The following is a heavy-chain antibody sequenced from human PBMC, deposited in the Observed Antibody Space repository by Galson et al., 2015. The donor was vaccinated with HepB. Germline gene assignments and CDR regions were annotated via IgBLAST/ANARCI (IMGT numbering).Heavy chain of an antibody. D-gene: IGHD5-18*01. Sequence: SVKVSCKASGGTFSSYAISWVRQAPGQGLEWMGGIIPIFGTANYAQKFQGRVTITADESTSTAYMELSSLRSEDTAVYYCARDEYSYGSGEAYYFDYWGQGTLVTVSS. CDR3: ARDEYSYGSGEAYYFDY. CDR2: IIPIFGTA. V-gene: IGHV1-69*13. CDR1: GGTFSSYA. J-gene: IGHJ4*02.